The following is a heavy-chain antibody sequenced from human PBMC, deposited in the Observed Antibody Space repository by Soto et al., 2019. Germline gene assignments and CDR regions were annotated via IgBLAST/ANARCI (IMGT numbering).Heavy chain of an antibody. D-gene: IGHD1-26*01. V-gene: IGHV3-23*01. Sequence: EVQLLESGGGLVQPGGSLRLSCAASGFTFSTYALNRVRQAPGKGLEWVSAISGRGDSTYYADSVKGRFTISRDNSKSTLFLQMSSLRAEDTAVYYCAKDRTGAGNYYYYMDVWGKGTTVTVSS. CDR1: GFTFSTYA. CDR2: ISGRGDST. CDR3: AKDRTGAGNYYYYMDV. J-gene: IGHJ6*03.